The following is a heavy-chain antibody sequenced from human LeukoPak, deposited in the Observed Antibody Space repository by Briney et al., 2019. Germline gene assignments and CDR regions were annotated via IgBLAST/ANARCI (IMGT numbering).Heavy chain of an antibody. Sequence: ASVKVSCKASRYTFTGYYMHWVRQAPGQGLEWMGWINPNSGGTNYAQKFQGRVTMTRDTSISTAYMELSRLRSDDTAVYYCARRSMATVTGAYYYYYYMDVWGKGTTVTVSS. D-gene: IGHD4-17*01. J-gene: IGHJ6*03. CDR3: ARRSMATVTGAYYYYYYMDV. CDR1: RYTFTGYY. V-gene: IGHV1-2*02. CDR2: INPNSGGT.